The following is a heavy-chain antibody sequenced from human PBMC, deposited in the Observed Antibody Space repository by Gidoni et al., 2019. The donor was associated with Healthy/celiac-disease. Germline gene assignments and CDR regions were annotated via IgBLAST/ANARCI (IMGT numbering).Heavy chain of an antibody. V-gene: IGHV4-34*01. Sequence: QVQLQQWGAGLLKPSETLSLTCAVYGGSFSGYYWRWIRQPPGKGLEWIGEINHSGSTNYNPSLKSRVTISVDTSKNQFSLKLSSVTAADTAVYYCARGLAVTTKPAGAFDIWGQGTMVTVSS. CDR1: GGSFSGYY. D-gene: IGHD4-17*01. J-gene: IGHJ3*02. CDR2: INHSGST. CDR3: ARGLAVTTKPAGAFDI.